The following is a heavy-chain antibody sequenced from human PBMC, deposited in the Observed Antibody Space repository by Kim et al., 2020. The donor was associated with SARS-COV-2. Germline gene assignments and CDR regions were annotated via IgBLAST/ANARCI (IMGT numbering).Heavy chain of an antibody. CDR1: GFTFSSYD. Sequence: GGSLRLSCAASGFTFSSYDMHWVRQTTGKGLEWVSAIGTAGDTYYPSSVKGRFTISRENAKNSLYLQMNSLRAGDTAVYYCARAGDSGSYSSPSSFDYWGQGTLVTVSS. V-gene: IGHV3-13*04. CDR2: IGTAGDT. CDR3: ARAGDSGSYSSPSSFDY. J-gene: IGHJ4*02. D-gene: IGHD1-26*01.